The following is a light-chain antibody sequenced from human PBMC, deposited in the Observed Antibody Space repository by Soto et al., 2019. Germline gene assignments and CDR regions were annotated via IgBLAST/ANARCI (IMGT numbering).Light chain of an antibody. CDR1: QSISSY. CDR3: QQSYITLWT. CDR2: AAS. Sequence: DIQKTQSPSSLSASVGDRVTITYRASQSISSYLNWYQQKPGKAPKLLIYAASSLQSGVPSRFSGSGSGTDFTLTISSLQPEDFATYYCQQSYITLWTFGQGTKVDIK. J-gene: IGKJ1*01. V-gene: IGKV1-39*01.